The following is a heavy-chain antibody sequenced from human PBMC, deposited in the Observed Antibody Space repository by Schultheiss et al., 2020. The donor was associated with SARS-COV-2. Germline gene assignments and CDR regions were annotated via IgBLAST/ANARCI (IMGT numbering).Heavy chain of an antibody. CDR1: GGSISSYY. V-gene: IGHV4-59*08. CDR3: ARHSPYGSGRGVWFDP. Sequence: SQTLSLTCTVSGGSISSYYWSWIRQHPGKGLEWIGYIYYSGSTYYNPSLKSRVTVSADLSKNQFSLKLSSVTVADTAVYYCARHSPYGSGRGVWFDPWGQGTLVTVSS. CDR2: IYYSGST. D-gene: IGHD3-10*01. J-gene: IGHJ5*02.